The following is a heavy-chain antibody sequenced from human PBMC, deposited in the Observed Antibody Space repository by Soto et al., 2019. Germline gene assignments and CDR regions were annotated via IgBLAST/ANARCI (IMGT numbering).Heavy chain of an antibody. CDR3: ATRGTQGRWLEFADY. CDR1: GGTFSSLG. D-gene: IGHD5-12*01. CDR2: IIPISGRT. Sequence: QVQLVQSGAEVKRPGSSVKVSCEASGGTFSSLGFTWVRQAPGRGLEWMGGIIPISGRTTFAPKFLGRVTITADESTRTTYMELTALTSDDTAIYYCATRGTQGRWLEFADYWGQGTLVTVSS. V-gene: IGHV1-69*01. J-gene: IGHJ4*02.